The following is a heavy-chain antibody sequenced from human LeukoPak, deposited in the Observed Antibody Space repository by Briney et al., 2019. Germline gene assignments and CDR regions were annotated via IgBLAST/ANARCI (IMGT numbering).Heavy chain of an antibody. CDR3: ARMGYCTRATCGGAFDF. CDR2: INTNTENP. J-gene: IGHJ4*02. D-gene: IGHD2-8*01. V-gene: IGHV7-4-1*02. CDR1: GYTFTSYD. Sequence: ASVKVSCKASGYTFTSYDINWVRQAPGQGLEWMGWINTNTENPAYAQGFTGRFVFSVDISVSTAYLQINSLKAEDTAVYYCARMGYCTRATCGGAFDFWGQGTLVTVSS.